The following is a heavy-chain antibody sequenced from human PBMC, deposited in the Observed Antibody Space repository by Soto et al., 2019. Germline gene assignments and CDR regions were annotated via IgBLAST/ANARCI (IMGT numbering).Heavy chain of an antibody. CDR3: ARDVVTAVAGSVNVFDP. CDR2: IWYDGTKR. D-gene: IGHD6-19*01. CDR1: GFSLRTSG. V-gene: IGHV3-33*01. Sequence: QVQLVESGGGVVQSGRSLTLSCAASGFSLRTSGMHWLRRAPGKGLEWVGFIWYDGTKRFYANSVKGRSTISKDNSNHILYLQMSGLRAEDTAVYYCARDVVTAVAGSVNVFDPWGQGTLVTVSS. J-gene: IGHJ5*02.